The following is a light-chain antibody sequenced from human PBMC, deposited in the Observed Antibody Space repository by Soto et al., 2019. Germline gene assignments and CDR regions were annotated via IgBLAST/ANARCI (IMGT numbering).Light chain of an antibody. CDR1: QTVNSDY. J-gene: IGKJ1*01. V-gene: IGKV3-20*01. CDR2: AAS. CDR3: QQHGSLPWT. Sequence: ESVLTQSPGTLSLSPGESATLSCRASQTVNSDYLAWYQQRPGQAPRLLIFAASRRATDIPDRFSGSGSGTDFTLAIRRLEPEDFAVYFCQQHGSLPWTFGQGTKV.